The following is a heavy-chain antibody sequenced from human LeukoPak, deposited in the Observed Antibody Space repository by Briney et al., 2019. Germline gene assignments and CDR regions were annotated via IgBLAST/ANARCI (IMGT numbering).Heavy chain of an antibody. CDR1: GGSISSSSAY. CDR2: IYYSKNT. V-gene: IGHV4-39*01. D-gene: IGHD5-18*01. CDR3: VSPRGFSYGYFDY. Sequence: ETLSLTCTVSGGSISSSSAYWGWIRQPPGKGLEWIGSIYYSKNTYYNPSLKRRVTISADTSKNQFSLTLGSVSATDTAVYYCVSPRGFSYGYFDYWGQGTLVTVSS. J-gene: IGHJ4*02.